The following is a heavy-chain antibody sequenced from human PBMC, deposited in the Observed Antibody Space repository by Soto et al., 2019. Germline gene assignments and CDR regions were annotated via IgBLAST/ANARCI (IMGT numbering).Heavy chain of an antibody. CDR3: ARDRSSSWYNGTFYFDS. Sequence: QVQLVQSGAEVRKPGSSVKVSCKASGGTFTTYDISWVRQAPGQGLEWMGGIIPLFDATKYEQKFQGRVTITADKSTGTGYMELSSLRSEDTAMYYCARDRSSSWYNGTFYFDSWGQGTLVTVSS. CDR1: GGTFTTYD. CDR2: IIPLFDAT. J-gene: IGHJ4*02. V-gene: IGHV1-69*06. D-gene: IGHD6-19*01.